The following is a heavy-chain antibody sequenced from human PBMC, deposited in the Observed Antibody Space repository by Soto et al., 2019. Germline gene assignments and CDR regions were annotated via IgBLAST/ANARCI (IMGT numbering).Heavy chain of an antibody. CDR1: GGTFSSYS. CDR3: ARDGGRHSGGIDY. D-gene: IGHD1-26*01. CDR2: IIPIFGTA. V-gene: IGHV1-69*01. Sequence: QVQLVQSGAEVKKPGSSVKVSCKASGGTFSSYSINWVRQAPGQGLEWMGEIIPIFGTANYAQKFQDSVTITADESTSTAYMELSSLRSEDTAVYYCARDGGRHSGGIDYWGQGTLVTVSS. J-gene: IGHJ4*02.